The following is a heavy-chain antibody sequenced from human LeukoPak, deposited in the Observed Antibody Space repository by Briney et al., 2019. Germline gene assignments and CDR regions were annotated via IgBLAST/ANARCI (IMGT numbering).Heavy chain of an antibody. D-gene: IGHD3-22*01. CDR3: ARVSSRRLPPTYSYDRRNYFDY. CDR1: GGSFSGYY. Sequence: SETLSLTCAVYGGSFSGYYWSWIRQPPGKGLEWIGEINHSGSTNYSPSLKSRVTISVDTSKNQFSLRLSSVTAADTAVYYCARVSSRRLPPTYSYDRRNYFDYWGQGTLVTVSS. CDR2: INHSGST. V-gene: IGHV4-34*01. J-gene: IGHJ4*02.